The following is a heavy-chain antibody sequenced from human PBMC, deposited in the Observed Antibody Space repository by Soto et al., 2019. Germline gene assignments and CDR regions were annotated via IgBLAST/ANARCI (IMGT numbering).Heavy chain of an antibody. V-gene: IGHV3-23*01. J-gene: IGHJ4*02. Sequence: GGSLRLSCAASGFTFSSYAMSWVRQAPGKGLEWVSAISGSGGSAYYADSVKGRFTISRDNSKNTLYLQMNSLRAEDTAVYYCAKDRDSYGSFTDYWGQGTLVTVSS. CDR2: ISGSGGSA. CDR3: AKDRDSYGSFTDY. D-gene: IGHD5-18*01. CDR1: GFTFSSYA.